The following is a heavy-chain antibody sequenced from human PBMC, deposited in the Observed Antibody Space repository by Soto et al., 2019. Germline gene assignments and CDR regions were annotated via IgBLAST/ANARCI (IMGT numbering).Heavy chain of an antibody. CDR1: GFTFSSYG. CDR2: ISYDGSNK. J-gene: IGHJ4*02. V-gene: IGHV3-30*18. Sequence: QVQLVGSGGGVVQPGRSLRLSCAASGFTFSSYGMHWVRQAPGKGLEWVAVISYDGSNKYYADSVKGRFTISRDNSKNTLYLQMNSLRAEDTAVYYCAKDRLGVTYYDILTGYSPPLFDYWGQGTLVTVSS. CDR3: AKDRLGVTYYDILTGYSPPLFDY. D-gene: IGHD3-9*01.